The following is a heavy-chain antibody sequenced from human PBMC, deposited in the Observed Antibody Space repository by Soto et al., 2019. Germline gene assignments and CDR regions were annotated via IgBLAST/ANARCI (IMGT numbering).Heavy chain of an antibody. CDR3: AKGLHNWNQRYFDA. CDR1: GFTFSTYA. D-gene: IGHD1-20*01. Sequence: PGGSLRLSCAASGFTFSTYAMSWVRQAPGKGLEWVSGISGGGGGTYYADSVKGRFTISRDNSKNTLSLQMNSLRAEDTALYYCAKGLHNWNQRYFDAWGRGTLVTVSS. J-gene: IGHJ4*01. V-gene: IGHV3-23*01. CDR2: ISGGGGGT.